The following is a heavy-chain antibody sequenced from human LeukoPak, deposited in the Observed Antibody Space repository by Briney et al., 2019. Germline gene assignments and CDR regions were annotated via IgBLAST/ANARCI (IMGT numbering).Heavy chain of an antibody. D-gene: IGHD6-19*01. CDR3: ARGWYCDY. V-gene: IGHV3-11*01. CDR1: GFPFSDYY. CDR2: ISSSGTTI. J-gene: IGHJ4*02. Sequence: GGSLRLSCAASGFPFSDYYMSWLREATGKGLEWVSYISSSGTTIYYAVTVKGRFTVSRDNAKNSLYLHMNSLRAEETAVYYCARGWYCDYWGQGALVTVSS.